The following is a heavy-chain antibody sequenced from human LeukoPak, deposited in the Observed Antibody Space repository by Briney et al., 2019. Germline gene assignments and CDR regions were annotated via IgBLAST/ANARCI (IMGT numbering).Heavy chain of an antibody. D-gene: IGHD5-18*01. J-gene: IGHJ4*02. CDR2: IYYSGST. CDR3: ARSPHSYGYYSFDY. Sequence: SETLSLTCTVSGGSISSYYWSWIRQPPGKGLEWIGYIYYSGSTNYNPPLKSRVTISVVASKNQFSLKLSSVTAADTAVYYCARSPHSYGYYSFDYWGQGTLVTVSS. CDR1: GGSISSYY. V-gene: IGHV4-59*08.